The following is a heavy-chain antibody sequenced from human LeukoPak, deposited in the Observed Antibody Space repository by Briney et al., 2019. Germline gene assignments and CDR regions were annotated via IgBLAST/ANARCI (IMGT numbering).Heavy chain of an antibody. Sequence: GGSLRLSCAASGFTFSSYSMNWVRQAPGKGLEWVSSISSSSSYIYYADSVKGRFTISRDIAKNSLYLQMNSLRAEDTAVYYCAKVGPMGAFDYWGQGTLVTVSS. CDR3: AKVGPMGAFDY. CDR2: ISSSSSYI. J-gene: IGHJ4*02. D-gene: IGHD1-26*01. CDR1: GFTFSSYS. V-gene: IGHV3-21*01.